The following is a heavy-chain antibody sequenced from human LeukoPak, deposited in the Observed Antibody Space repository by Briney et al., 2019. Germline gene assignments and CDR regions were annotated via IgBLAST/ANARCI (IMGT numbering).Heavy chain of an antibody. CDR3: ARGSQTPDAGY. D-gene: IGHD3-10*01. Sequence: SETLSLTCTVSGGSISSYYWSWIRQPPGKGLEWIGYIYYSGSTNYNPSLKSRVTISVDTSKNQFSLKLRSVTAADTAVYYCARGSQTPDAGYWGPGTLVTVSP. V-gene: IGHV4-59*01. J-gene: IGHJ4*02. CDR1: GGSISSYY. CDR2: IYYSGST.